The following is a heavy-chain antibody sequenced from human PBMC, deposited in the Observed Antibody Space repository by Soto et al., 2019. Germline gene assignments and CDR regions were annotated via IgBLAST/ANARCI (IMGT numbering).Heavy chain of an antibody. CDR1: DASVWSDSYF. CDR3: ARIVVGVTVDL. CDR2: ISHTGDT. Sequence: SETLSLTCTVSDASVWSDSYFWTWVRQPPGKGLEWIAYISHTGDTNYNPSLKSRVTISIDTSRNQFSLTVTSVTAADTAVYFCARIVVGVTVDLWGQGSLVTVSS. V-gene: IGHV4-61*01. D-gene: IGHD1-26*01. J-gene: IGHJ4*02.